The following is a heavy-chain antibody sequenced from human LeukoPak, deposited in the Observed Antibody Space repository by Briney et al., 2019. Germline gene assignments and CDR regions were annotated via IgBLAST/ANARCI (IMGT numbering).Heavy chain of an antibody. D-gene: IGHD6-13*01. Sequence: SETLSLTCAVYGGSFSGYYWSWIRQPPGKGLEWIGYIYYSGSTNYNPSLKSRVTISVDTSKNQFSLKLSSVTAADTAVYYCARHRYSSSLPKFDPWGQGTLVTVSS. CDR2: IYYSGST. J-gene: IGHJ5*02. CDR3: ARHRYSSSLPKFDP. CDR1: GGSFSGYY. V-gene: IGHV4-59*08.